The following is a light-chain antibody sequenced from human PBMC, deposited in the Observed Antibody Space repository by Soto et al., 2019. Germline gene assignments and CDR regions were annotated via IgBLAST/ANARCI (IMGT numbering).Light chain of an antibody. CDR1: QSVSSY. Sequence: EIVLTQSPATLSLSPGERATLSCRASQSVSSYLAWYQQKPGKAPRLLIYDASNRATGIPARFSGSESGTVFTLTFISLEPEDFAVYYCQQRSNWPLTFGGGTKLDSK. CDR2: DAS. J-gene: IGKJ4*01. CDR3: QQRSNWPLT. V-gene: IGKV3-11*01.